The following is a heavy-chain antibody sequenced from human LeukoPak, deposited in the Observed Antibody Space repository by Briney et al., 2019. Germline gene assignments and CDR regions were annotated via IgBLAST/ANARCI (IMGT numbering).Heavy chain of an antibody. Sequence: PSQTLSLTCTVSGGSISSGSYYWSWIRQPAGKGLEWIGRIYTSGSTNYNPSLKSRVTISVDTSKNQFSLKLSSVTAADTAVYYCARGEWLSPFDYWGQGTLVTVSS. CDR2: IYTSGST. CDR1: GGSISSGSYY. V-gene: IGHV4-61*02. CDR3: ARGEWLSPFDY. J-gene: IGHJ4*02. D-gene: IGHD3-3*01.